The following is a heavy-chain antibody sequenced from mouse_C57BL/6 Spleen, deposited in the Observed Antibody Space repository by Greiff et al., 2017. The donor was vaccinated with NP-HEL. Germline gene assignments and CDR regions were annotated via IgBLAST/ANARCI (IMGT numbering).Heavy chain of an antibody. CDR1: GYTFTEYT. Sequence: VQLQQSGAELVKPGASVKLSCKASGYTFTEYTIHWVKQRSGQGLEWIGWFYPGSVGIKYNGKFKDKATLTADKSSSTVYMELSRLTSEDSAVYFCSRHEDRYGYDGGLDYWGQGTTLTVSS. CDR2: FYPGSVGI. J-gene: IGHJ2*01. CDR3: SRHEDRYGYDGGLDY. D-gene: IGHD2-2*01. V-gene: IGHV1-62-2*01.